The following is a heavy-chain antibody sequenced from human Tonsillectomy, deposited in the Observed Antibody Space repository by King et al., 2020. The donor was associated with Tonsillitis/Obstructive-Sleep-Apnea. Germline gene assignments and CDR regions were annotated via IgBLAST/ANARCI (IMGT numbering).Heavy chain of an antibody. D-gene: IGHD2-15*01. CDR2: IYSGGIT. J-gene: IGHJ6*03. CDR3: ASGYCSGGSCPHYYYMDV. CDR1: GFTVSNNY. V-gene: IGHV3-53*01. Sequence: QLVQSGGGLIQPGGSLRLSCAASGFTVSNNYMSWVRQAPGKGLEWVSVIYSGGITYYADSVKGRFTSSRDNSKNTVYLQMNSLRAEDAAVYYFASGYCSGGSCPHYYYMDVWGKGTTVTVS.